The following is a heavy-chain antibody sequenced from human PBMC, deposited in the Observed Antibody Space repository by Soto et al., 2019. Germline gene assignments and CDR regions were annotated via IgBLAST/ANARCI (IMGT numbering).Heavy chain of an antibody. CDR3: ARDSAFWSGYWELDY. CDR1: GFTFSSYW. J-gene: IGHJ4*02. D-gene: IGHD3-3*01. V-gene: IGHV3-7*03. Sequence: EVQLVESGGGLVQPGGSLSLSCAASGFTFSSYWMSWVRQAPGKGLEWVANIKQDGSEKYYVDSVKGRFTISRDNAKNSLYLQMNSLRAEDTAVYYCARDSAFWSGYWELDYWGQGTLVTVSS. CDR2: IKQDGSEK.